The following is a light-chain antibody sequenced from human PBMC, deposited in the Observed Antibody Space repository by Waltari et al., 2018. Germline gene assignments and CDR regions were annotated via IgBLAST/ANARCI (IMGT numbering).Light chain of an antibody. CDR2: EVS. J-gene: IGKJ1*01. Sequence: EIVMTQTPLSLSVTPGQPASISCRSSQSLLNIDGKTYLYWYVQKPGQPQPFLIHEVSNRFAGVPDRLSGSGSGTDFTLKISRVEAEDVGVYYCMQSTQLPLAFGQGTKVEIK. CDR3: MQSTQLPLA. V-gene: IGKV2D-29*01. CDR1: QSLLNIDGKTY.